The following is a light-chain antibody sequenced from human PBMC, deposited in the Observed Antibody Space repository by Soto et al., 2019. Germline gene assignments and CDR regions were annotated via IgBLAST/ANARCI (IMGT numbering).Light chain of an antibody. CDR2: GAS. J-gene: IGKJ4*01. CDR1: QSVGRN. CDR3: QQFNDWPPLT. Sequence: EIVMTQSPATLSVSPGERATLSCRASQSVGRNLAWYQQKPGQGPRLLIHGASTRATGVPARFSGSGSGTDFTLTISSLQSEEFAAYYCQQFNDWPPLTFGGGTKVEIK. V-gene: IGKV3-15*01.